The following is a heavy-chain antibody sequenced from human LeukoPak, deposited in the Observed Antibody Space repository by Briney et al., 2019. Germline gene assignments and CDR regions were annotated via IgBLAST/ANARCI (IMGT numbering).Heavy chain of an antibody. CDR1: GFTFSSHS. D-gene: IGHD3-10*01. J-gene: IGHJ4*02. CDR3: ARDRMVRGVID. CDR2: ISSSSSYT. V-gene: IGHV3-21*05. Sequence: GGSLRLSCAASGFTFSSHSMNWVRQAPGKGLEWVSYISSSSSYTNYADSVKGRFTISRDNAKNSLYLQMNSLRAEDTAVYYCARDRMVRGVIDWGQGTLVTVSS.